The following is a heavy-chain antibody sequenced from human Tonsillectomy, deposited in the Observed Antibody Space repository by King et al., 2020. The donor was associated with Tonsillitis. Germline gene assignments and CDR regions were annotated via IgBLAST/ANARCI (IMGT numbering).Heavy chain of an antibody. D-gene: IGHD6-6*01. J-gene: IGHJ6*02. CDR3: AKSQSSSSYYYYGLDV. V-gene: IGHV3-9*01. Sequence: VQLVESGGGLVQPGRSLRLSCAASGFTFDDYAMHWVRQAPGKGLEWVSGISWNSGSMGYADSVKGRFTVSRDNAKNSVYLQMNSLRAEDTALYYCAKSQSSSSYYYYGLDVWGQGTTVTVSS. CDR1: GFTFDDYA. CDR2: ISWNSGSM.